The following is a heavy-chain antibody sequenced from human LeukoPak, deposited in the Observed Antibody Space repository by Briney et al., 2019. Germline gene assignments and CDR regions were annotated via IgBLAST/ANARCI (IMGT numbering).Heavy chain of an antibody. CDR1: GGSFSGYY. CDR3: ARRSSGWSFDY. Sequence: SETLSLTCAVYGGSFSGYYWSWIRQPPGKGLEWIGEINDSGNTNYNPSLKSRVTISVDTSKNQFSLKLSSVTAADTAVYYCARRSSGWSFDYWGQGTLVTVSS. CDR2: INDSGNT. V-gene: IGHV4-34*01. D-gene: IGHD6-19*01. J-gene: IGHJ4*02.